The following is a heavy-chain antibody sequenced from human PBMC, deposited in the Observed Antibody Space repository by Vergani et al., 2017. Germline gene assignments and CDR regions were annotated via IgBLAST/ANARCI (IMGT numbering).Heavy chain of an antibody. CDR3: ARDGGYCSGGRCRNYYCYGMYV. CDR2: ISSSSSSI. D-gene: IGHD2-15*01. J-gene: IGHJ6*02. Sequence: EVQLVESGGGLVQPGGSLRLSCAASGFTFSSYSMNWVRQAPGKGLEWVSYISSSSSSIYYADSVKGRFTISRDNAKNSLYLQMNSLRAEDTAVYCCARDGGYCSGGRCRNYYCYGMYVWRQGTTVAVSS. CDR1: GFTFSSYS. V-gene: IGHV3-48*01.